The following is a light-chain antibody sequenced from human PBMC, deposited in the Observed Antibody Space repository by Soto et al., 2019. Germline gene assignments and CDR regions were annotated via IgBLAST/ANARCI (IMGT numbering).Light chain of an antibody. J-gene: IGKJ1*01. V-gene: IGKV3-15*01. CDR2: GAS. CDR1: QSVSSN. CDR3: QQYNNWPRRT. Sequence: EIVMTQSPATLSVSPGERATLSCRASQSVSSNLAWYQQKPGQAPRLLIYGASTRATGIPARFSGRGSGTEFTLTISSLQSEDFAVYYCQQYNNWPRRTFGQGTKVEIK.